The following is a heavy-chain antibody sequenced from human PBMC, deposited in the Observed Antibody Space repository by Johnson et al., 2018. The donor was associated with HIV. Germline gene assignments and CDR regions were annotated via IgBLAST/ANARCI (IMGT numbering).Heavy chain of an antibody. CDR1: GFTFSSYG. J-gene: IGHJ3*01. Sequence: QEQLVESGGGVVQPGKSLRLSCVASGFTFSSYGMHWVRQAPGRGLEWVAVIWYDGTNKYYADSVKGRFNISRDNSTTTLYLQMNSLRGEDTAMYYCARSPGKDCGGNSGGFNVWGQGTMVTVSS. CDR2: IWYDGTNK. V-gene: IGHV3-33*01. D-gene: IGHD4-23*01. CDR3: ARSPGKDCGGNSGGFNV.